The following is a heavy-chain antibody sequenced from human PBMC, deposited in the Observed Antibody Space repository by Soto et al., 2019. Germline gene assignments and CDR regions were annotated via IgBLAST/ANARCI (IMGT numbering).Heavy chain of an antibody. CDR1: GYTFTSYA. J-gene: IGHJ5*02. CDR2: INAGNGNT. D-gene: IGHD2-2*01. V-gene: IGHV1-3*01. CDR3: QRGGLVSYCSRTNCQPLDP. Sequence: ASVKVSCKASGYTFTSYAIHWVRQAPGQRLEWMGWINAGNGNTKYSQKFQGRVTITRDTAASTAYMELSSLTSEDTAVYYRQRGGLVSYCSRTNCQPLDPWAQGSLVTVS.